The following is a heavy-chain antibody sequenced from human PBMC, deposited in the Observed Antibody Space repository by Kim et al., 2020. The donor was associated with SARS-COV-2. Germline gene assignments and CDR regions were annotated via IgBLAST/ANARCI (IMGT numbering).Heavy chain of an antibody. CDR3: ARYDRNYYGSFDY. D-gene: IGHD1-26*01. CDR2: INTANGDT. Sequence: ASVKVSCKASGYTFTSYFMHWVRQAPGQGLEWMGWINTANGDTTYAQKFRGRVTFSRDTSASTAYMELTSLRSEDTAAYYCARYDRNYYGSFDYWGQGP. CDR1: GYTFTSYF. J-gene: IGHJ4*02. V-gene: IGHV1-3*04.